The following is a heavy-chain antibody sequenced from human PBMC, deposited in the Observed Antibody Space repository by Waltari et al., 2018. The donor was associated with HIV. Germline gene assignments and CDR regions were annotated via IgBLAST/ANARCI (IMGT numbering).Heavy chain of an antibody. D-gene: IGHD3-3*01. CDR1: GFGFSSYA. V-gene: IGHV3-23*01. CDR2: IGGGGDRS. CDR3: VKGGGYYDSTGNVPFDY. J-gene: IGHJ4*02. Sequence: VQLLESGGGLVQPGGSLTLSCAASGFGFSSYAMFWVRQGPGKGLEWVSAIGGGGDRSYYVDSVKGRFTISRDNSKNTLPLQMNGLRAEDTAVYYCVKGGGYYDSTGNVPFDYWGQGSLVTVSS.